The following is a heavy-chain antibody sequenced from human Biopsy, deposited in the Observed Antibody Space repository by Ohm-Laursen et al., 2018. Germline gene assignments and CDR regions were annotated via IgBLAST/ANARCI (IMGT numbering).Heavy chain of an antibody. J-gene: IGHJ2*01. Sequence: GTLSLTCAVSGDDSIASYYWSWIRQSPEKGLEWIGFVFHSGPTSYHPSLRSRVSISVDSSKNQFYLNLSSLTPADTAVYFCARGYGGSSRYFDLWGRGTQVTVSS. CDR3: ARGYGGSSRYFDL. V-gene: IGHV4-59*01. D-gene: IGHD3-16*01. CDR2: VFHSGPT. CDR1: GDDSIASYY.